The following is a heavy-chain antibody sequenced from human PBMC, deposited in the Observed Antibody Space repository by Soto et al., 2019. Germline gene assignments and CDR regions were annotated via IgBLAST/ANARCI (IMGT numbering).Heavy chain of an antibody. Sequence: QVQLVESGGGVVQPGRSLRLSCAASGFTFSSYGMHWVRQAPGKGLEWVAVISYDGSNKYYADSVKGRFTISRDNSKNSLYLQMNSLRADDTAVYYCAKDRPSFQVVRGDFAYWGQGTLITVS. CDR2: ISYDGSNK. V-gene: IGHV3-30*18. J-gene: IGHJ4*02. CDR1: GFTFSSYG. CDR3: AKDRPSFQVVRGDFAY. D-gene: IGHD3-10*01.